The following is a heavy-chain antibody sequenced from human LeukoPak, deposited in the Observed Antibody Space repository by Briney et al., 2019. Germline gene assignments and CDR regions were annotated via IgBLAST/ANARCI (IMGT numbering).Heavy chain of an antibody. Sequence: GGSLRLSCAASGFTLSDSWIHWVRQAPGKGPEWLSRTSKDGSDTVYADSAKGRLTASRDNAKNTVYLELTNLRPDDTALYYCARGGYSGSYYRFSWGRGTPVTVAS. CDR2: TSKDGSDT. CDR3: ARGGYSGSYYRFS. V-gene: IGHV3-74*01. CDR1: GFTLSDSW. D-gene: IGHD6-25*01. J-gene: IGHJ4*02.